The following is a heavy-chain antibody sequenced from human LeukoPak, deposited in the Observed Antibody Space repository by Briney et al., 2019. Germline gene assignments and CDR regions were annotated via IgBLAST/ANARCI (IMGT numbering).Heavy chain of an antibody. CDR1: GFTFDDYA. CDR3: TSGDY. Sequence: GRSLRLSCAASGFTFDDYAMHWVRHAPGKGLEWVGRIKSKADGGTTDYAAPVKGRFTISRDDSKNTLYLQMNSLKTEDTAVYYCTSGDYWGQGTLVTVSS. CDR2: IKSKADGGTT. V-gene: IGHV3-15*01. J-gene: IGHJ4*02.